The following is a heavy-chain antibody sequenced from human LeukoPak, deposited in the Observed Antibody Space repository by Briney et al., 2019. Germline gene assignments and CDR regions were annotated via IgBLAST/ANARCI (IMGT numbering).Heavy chain of an antibody. Sequence: PGGSLRLSCAASGFTFSSYSMNWVRQAPGKGLEWVPSISSSSSYIYYADSVKGRFTISRDNAKNSLYLQMNSLRAEDTAVYYCARDPQYCSSTSCSRWVYWGQGTLVTVSS. J-gene: IGHJ4*02. CDR3: ARDPQYCSSTSCSRWVY. D-gene: IGHD2-2*01. CDR1: GFTFSSYS. V-gene: IGHV3-21*01. CDR2: ISSSSSYI.